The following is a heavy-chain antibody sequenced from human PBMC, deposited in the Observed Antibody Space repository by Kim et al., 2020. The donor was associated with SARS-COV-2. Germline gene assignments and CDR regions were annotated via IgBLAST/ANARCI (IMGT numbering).Heavy chain of an antibody. CDR2: MYSGGNT. Sequence: GGSLRLSCAASGFSVSTNYMNWVRQAPGKGLEWVSVMYSGGNTYYADCVKGRFTISRDNSKNTLYLQMNSLRGEDTAVYFCVRGGRDGYNWDAFDMWGQGTMVTVSS. CDR1: GFSVSTNY. CDR3: VRGGRDGYNWDAFDM. D-gene: IGHD5-12*01. V-gene: IGHV3-66*01. J-gene: IGHJ3*02.